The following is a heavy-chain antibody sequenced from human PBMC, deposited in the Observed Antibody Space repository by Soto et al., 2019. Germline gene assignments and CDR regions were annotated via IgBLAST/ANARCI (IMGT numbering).Heavy chain of an antibody. J-gene: IGHJ4*02. D-gene: IGHD5-12*01. CDR3: ARGGRWLQFFYFDY. CDR2: IYYSGST. V-gene: IGHV4-31*03. CDR1: GGSISSGGYY. Sequence: QVQLQESGPGLVKSSQTLSLTCTVSGGSISSGGYYWSWIRQHPGKGLEWIGYIYYSGSTYYNPSLKSRVTISVDTSKNQFSLKLSSVTAADTAVYYCARGGRWLQFFYFDYWGQGTLVTVSS.